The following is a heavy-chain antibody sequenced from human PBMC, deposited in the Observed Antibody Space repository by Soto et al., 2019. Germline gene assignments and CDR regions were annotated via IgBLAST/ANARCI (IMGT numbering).Heavy chain of an antibody. J-gene: IGHJ4*02. Sequence: SETLSLTCTVSGGSISSYYWSWIRQPPGKGLEWIGYIYYSGSTNYNPSLKSRVTISVDTSKNQFSLKLSSVTAADTAVYYCGRDRDVGIDYWGQGTLVTVSS. D-gene: IGHD2-15*01. CDR1: GGSISSYY. CDR3: GRDRDVGIDY. CDR2: IYYSGST. V-gene: IGHV4-59*01.